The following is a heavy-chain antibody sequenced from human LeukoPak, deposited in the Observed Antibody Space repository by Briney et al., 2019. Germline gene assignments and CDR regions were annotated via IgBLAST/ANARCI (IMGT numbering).Heavy chain of an antibody. CDR2: IYYSGST. CDR1: SYSISSGYY. Sequence: PSETLSLTCTVSSYSISSGYYWGWIRQPPGKGLEWIGSIYYSGSTYYNPSLKSRVTISVDTSKNQFSLKLSSVTAADTAVYYCARDHYQYMDVWGKGTTVTVSS. J-gene: IGHJ6*03. V-gene: IGHV4-38-2*02. CDR3: ARDHYQYMDV.